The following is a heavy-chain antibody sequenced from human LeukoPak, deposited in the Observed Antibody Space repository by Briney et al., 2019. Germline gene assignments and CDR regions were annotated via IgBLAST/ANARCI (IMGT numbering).Heavy chain of an antibody. Sequence: GGSLRLSCAASGFTFSSYGMPWVRQAPGKGLEWVAIISYDGSNKYYADSVKGRFTISRDNSKNTLYLQMNSLRAEDTAVYYCAKDYYDYIWGSFSGDAFDIWGQGTMVTVSS. CDR2: ISYDGSNK. CDR1: GFTFSSYG. J-gene: IGHJ3*02. D-gene: IGHD3-16*01. V-gene: IGHV3-30*18. CDR3: AKDYYDYIWGSFSGDAFDI.